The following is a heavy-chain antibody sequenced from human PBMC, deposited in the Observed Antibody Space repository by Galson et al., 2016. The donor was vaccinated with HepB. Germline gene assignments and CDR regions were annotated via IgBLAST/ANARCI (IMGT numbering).Heavy chain of an antibody. J-gene: IGHJ6*02. CDR1: GFIFRSYG. CDR3: ANARGYGDYNYFYYYGMDV. Sequence: SLRLSCAASGFIFRSYGMHWVRQAPGKGLEWVAVISYEGSNKYYADSVKGRFTISRDNSQNTLYLQMNSLRAADSAVYYCANARGYGDYNYFYYYGMDVWGHGTTVTVSS. V-gene: IGHV3-30*18. D-gene: IGHD4-17*01. CDR2: ISYEGSNK.